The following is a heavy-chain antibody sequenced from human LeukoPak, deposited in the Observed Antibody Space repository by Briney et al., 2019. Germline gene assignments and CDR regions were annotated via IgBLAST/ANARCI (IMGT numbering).Heavy chain of an antibody. Sequence: GGSLRLSCAASGFTFSIYNMNWVRQAPGKGLEWVSSISSGGGYIYNADSVKGRFTISRDNAKNSLFLQMNSLRAEDTAVYYCARDLLTDCSGGCHANALDIWGQGTMVTVSS. V-gene: IGHV3-21*01. CDR2: ISSGGGYI. D-gene: IGHD2-15*01. CDR3: ARDLLTDCSGGCHANALDI. CDR1: GFTFSIYN. J-gene: IGHJ3*02.